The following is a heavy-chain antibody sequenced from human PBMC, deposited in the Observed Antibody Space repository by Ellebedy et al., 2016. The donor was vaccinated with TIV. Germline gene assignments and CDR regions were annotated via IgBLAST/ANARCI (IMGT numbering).Heavy chain of an antibody. D-gene: IGHD6-19*01. V-gene: IGHV3-9*01. CDR1: GFTFDDYA. Sequence: PGGSLSLSCAASGFTFDDYAMHWVRQAPGKGLEWVSGISWNSGSIGYADSVKGRFTISRDNAKNSLYLQMNSLRAEDTALYYCAKDIRQVAVAGTYAFDIWGQGTMVTVSS. J-gene: IGHJ3*02. CDR3: AKDIRQVAVAGTYAFDI. CDR2: ISWNSGSI.